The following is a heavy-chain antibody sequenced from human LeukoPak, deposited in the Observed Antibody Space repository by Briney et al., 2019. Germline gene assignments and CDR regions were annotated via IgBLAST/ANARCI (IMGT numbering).Heavy chain of an antibody. CDR2: ISSSSSYI. CDR3: ARVRCSSNSCFPDY. V-gene: IGHV3-21*01. Sequence: GGSLRLSCAASGFTFSSYSRNWVRQAPGKGLEWVSSISSSSSYIYYADAVKGRFTISRDNAKNSLYLQMNSLRAEDTAVYYCARVRCSSNSCFPDYWGQGTLVTVSS. CDR1: GFTFSSYS. J-gene: IGHJ4*02. D-gene: IGHD2-2*01.